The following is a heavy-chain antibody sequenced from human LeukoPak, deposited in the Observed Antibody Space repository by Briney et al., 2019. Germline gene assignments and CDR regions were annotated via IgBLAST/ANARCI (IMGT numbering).Heavy chain of an antibody. V-gene: IGHV4-38-2*01. J-gene: IGHJ4*02. Sequence: PSETLSLTCAVYGGSFSGYYWGWLRQPPGKGLEWIGSIYHSGDTYYNPSLKSRITISVDTSKNQFSLKLNSVTAADTAVYYCARQGYCSGGTCYRYFDYGGQGTLVTVSS. D-gene: IGHD2-15*01. CDR3: ARQGYCSGGTCYRYFDY. CDR2: IYHSGDT. CDR1: GGSFSGYY.